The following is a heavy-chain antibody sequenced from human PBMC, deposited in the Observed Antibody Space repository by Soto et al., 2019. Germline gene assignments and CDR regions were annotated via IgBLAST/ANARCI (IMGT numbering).Heavy chain of an antibody. CDR2: ISGSGGST. CDR1: GFTFSSYA. D-gene: IGHD3-22*01. J-gene: IGHJ3*02. Sequence: PVGSVRLSCAASGFTFSSYAMSWVRQAPGKGLEWVSAISGSGGSTYYADSVKGRFTISRDNSKNTLYLQMNSLRAEDTAVYYCAKDRGVTMIVVATNAFDIWGQGTMVTVSS. V-gene: IGHV3-23*01. CDR3: AKDRGVTMIVVATNAFDI.